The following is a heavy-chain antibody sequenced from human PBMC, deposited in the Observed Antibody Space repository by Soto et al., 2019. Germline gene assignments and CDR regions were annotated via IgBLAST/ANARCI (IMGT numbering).Heavy chain of an antibody. CDR2: ISAYNGNT. CDR3: ARTPSGYSYGTPLGY. J-gene: IGHJ4*02. CDR1: GYTFTSYG. D-gene: IGHD5-18*01. V-gene: IGHV1-18*04. Sequence: QVPLVQSGAEVKKPGASVKVSCKASGYTFTSYGISWVRQAPGQGLEWMGWISAYNGNTNYAQKLQGRVTMTTDTSTSTAYMELRSLRSDDTAVYYCARTPSGYSYGTPLGYWGQGTLVTVSS.